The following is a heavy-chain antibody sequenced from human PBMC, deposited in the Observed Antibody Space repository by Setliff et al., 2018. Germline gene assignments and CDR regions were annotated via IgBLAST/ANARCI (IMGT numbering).Heavy chain of an antibody. CDR3: ARAGLAAAGRKGVFDH. CDR1: GYSLSSYY. V-gene: IGHV1-46*01. D-gene: IGHD6-25*01. CDR2: IHPGGGSS. Sequence: GASVKVSCKASGYSLSSYYMHWVRQAPGQGPEWMGIIHPGGGSSSSVQKFQGRVTLTTDTSTSTAYMELNSLTSDDTAVYYCARAGLAAAGRKGVFDHWGQGTLVTVSS. J-gene: IGHJ4*02.